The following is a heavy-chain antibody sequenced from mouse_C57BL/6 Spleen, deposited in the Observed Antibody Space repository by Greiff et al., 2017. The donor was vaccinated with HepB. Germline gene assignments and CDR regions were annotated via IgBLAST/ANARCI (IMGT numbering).Heavy chain of an antibody. D-gene: IGHD2-2*01. CDR2: IDPENGDT. V-gene: IGHV14-4*01. CDR1: GFNIKDDY. Sequence: VQLQQSGAELVRPGASVKLSCTASGFNIKDDYMHWVKQRPEQGLEWIGWIDPENGDTEYASKFQGKATITADTSSNTAYLQLSSLTSEDTAVYYCTTGYDPYFDYWGQGTTLTGSS. J-gene: IGHJ2*01. CDR3: TTGYDPYFDY.